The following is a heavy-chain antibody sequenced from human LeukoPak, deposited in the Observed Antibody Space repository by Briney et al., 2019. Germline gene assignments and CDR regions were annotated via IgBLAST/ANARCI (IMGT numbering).Heavy chain of an antibody. CDR3: AKDREGSDSFAFDT. D-gene: IGHD1-26*01. Sequence: GGSLRLSCAASGFTFSSYGMHGVRQAPGKGLEWVAVISYDGSNKYYADSVKGRFTISRDNSKNTLYLQMNSLRAEDTAVYYCAKDREGSDSFAFDTWGQGPMAPVSA. CDR2: ISYDGSNK. J-gene: IGHJ3*02. CDR1: GFTFSSYG. V-gene: IGHV3-30*18.